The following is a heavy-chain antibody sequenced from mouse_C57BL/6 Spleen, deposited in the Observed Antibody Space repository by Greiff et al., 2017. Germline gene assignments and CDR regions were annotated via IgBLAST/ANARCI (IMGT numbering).Heavy chain of an antibody. V-gene: IGHV1-26*01. CDR2: INPNNGGT. CDR1: GYTFTDYY. J-gene: IGHJ3*01. CDR3: AREGAGRGFAY. Sequence: EVQLQQSGPELVKPGASVKISCKASGYTFTDYYMNWVKQSHGKSLEWIGDINPNNGGTSYNQKFKGKATLTVDKSSSTAYMELRSLTSEDSAVYYCAREGAGRGFAYWGQGTLVTVSA. D-gene: IGHD3-3*01.